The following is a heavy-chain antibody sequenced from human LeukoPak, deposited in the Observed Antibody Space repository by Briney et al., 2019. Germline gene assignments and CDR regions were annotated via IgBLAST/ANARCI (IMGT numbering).Heavy chain of an antibody. CDR3: AREVSSSFDY. D-gene: IGHD6-13*01. J-gene: IGHJ4*02. CDR1: GFIFTSYW. V-gene: IGHV3-74*01. Sequence: GRSLRLSCAASGFIFTSYWMHWVRQAPGKGLLWVTRINSDGGITDYADSVKGRFTISRDNAKNTLYLQMNSLRAEDTAVYYCAREVSSSFDYWGQGTPVTVSS. CDR2: INSDGGIT.